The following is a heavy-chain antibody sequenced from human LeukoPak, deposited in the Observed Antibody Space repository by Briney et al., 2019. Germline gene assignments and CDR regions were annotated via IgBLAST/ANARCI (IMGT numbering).Heavy chain of an antibody. Sequence: GGSLRLSGAASGFTFSSYGMHWVRQAPGKGLEWVAVISYDGSNKYYADSVKGRFTISRDNSKNTLYLQMNSLRAEDTAVYYCARDEGFGSGYYFFDYWGQGTLVTVSS. D-gene: IGHD3-22*01. V-gene: IGHV3-30*19. CDR2: ISYDGSNK. CDR1: GFTFSSYG. CDR3: ARDEGFGSGYYFFDY. J-gene: IGHJ4*02.